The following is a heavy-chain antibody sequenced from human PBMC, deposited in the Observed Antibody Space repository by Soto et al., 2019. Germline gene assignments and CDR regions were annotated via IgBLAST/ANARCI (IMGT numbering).Heavy chain of an antibody. Sequence: ASVKVSCKASGYTFTGYYMQWVRQAPGQGLEWMGWINPNTGGTNYAQKFQGRVTMTRDTSISTAYMELSRLRSDDTAVYYCARTPTRAAAAGTLTSDFDYWGQGTLVTVYS. V-gene: IGHV1-2*02. CDR1: GYTFTGYY. J-gene: IGHJ4*02. CDR2: INPNTGGT. D-gene: IGHD6-13*01. CDR3: ARTPTRAAAAGTLTSDFDY.